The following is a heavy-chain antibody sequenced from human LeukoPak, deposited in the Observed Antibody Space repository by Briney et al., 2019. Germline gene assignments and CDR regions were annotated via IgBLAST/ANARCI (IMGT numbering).Heavy chain of an antibody. V-gene: IGHV4-4*07. CDR3: ARARLHHNYGSGTNFDY. D-gene: IGHD3-10*01. CDR1: GGSISSYY. CDR2: IYSSGST. Sequence: SETLSLTCTVSGGSISSYYWSWIRQPAGKGLEWIGRIYSSGSTDYNPSLKSRVTMSVDTSKNKFSLQLNSVTPEDTAVYYCARARLHHNYGSGTNFDYWGQGSLVTVSS. J-gene: IGHJ4*02.